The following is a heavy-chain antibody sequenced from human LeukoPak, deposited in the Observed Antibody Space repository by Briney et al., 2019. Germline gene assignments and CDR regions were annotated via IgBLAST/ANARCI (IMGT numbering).Heavy chain of an antibody. V-gene: IGHV1-46*01. D-gene: IGHD5-18*01. CDR2: INPSGGST. CDR3: ARVHKRGYSYGLDFDY. J-gene: IGHJ4*02. Sequence: ASVKVSCKASGYTFTSYYMHWVRQAPGQGLEWMGIINPSGGSTSYAQKFQGRVTMTRDTSTSTVYMELSSLRSEDTAVYYCARVHKRGYSYGLDFDYWGQGTLDTVSS. CDR1: GYTFTSYY.